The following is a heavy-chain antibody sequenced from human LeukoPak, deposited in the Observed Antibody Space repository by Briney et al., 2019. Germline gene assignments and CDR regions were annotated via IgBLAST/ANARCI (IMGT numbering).Heavy chain of an antibody. CDR3: ARKYSYGYFDY. V-gene: IGHV3-21*01. CDR2: ISSSSSYI. J-gene: IGHJ4*02. CDR1: GFTFSSYA. Sequence: GGSLRLSCAASGFTFSSYAMNWVRQSPGKGLEWVSSISSSSSYIYYADSVKGRFTISRDNAKNSLYLQMNSLRAEDTAVYYCARKYSYGYFDYWGQGTLVTVSS. D-gene: IGHD5-18*01.